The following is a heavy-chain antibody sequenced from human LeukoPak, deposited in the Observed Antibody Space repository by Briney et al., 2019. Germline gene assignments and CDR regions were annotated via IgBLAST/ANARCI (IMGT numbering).Heavy chain of an antibody. V-gene: IGHV3-23*01. Sequence: PGGSLRLSCAASGFTFSSYAMSWVRQAPGKGQEWVSAISGSGGSTYYADSVKGRFTISRDNSKNTLYLQMNSLRAEDTAVYYCAKGTAPGFGKDAFDIWGQGTMVTVSS. CDR2: ISGSGGST. D-gene: IGHD3-10*01. CDR3: AKGTAPGFGKDAFDI. CDR1: GFTFSSYA. J-gene: IGHJ3*02.